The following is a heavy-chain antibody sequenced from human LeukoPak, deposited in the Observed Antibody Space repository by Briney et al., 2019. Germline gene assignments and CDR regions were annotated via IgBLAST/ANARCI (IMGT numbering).Heavy chain of an antibody. Sequence: GGSLRLSCAASGLTFSNYAMSWVRQAPGKGLEWVSTVVGSGSGTYYADSVKGRFTISRDNSKNTLYLQMNSLRAEDTAVYYCAKGPSGSYSFDYWGQGTLVTVSS. V-gene: IGHV3-23*01. J-gene: IGHJ4*02. CDR2: VVGSGSGT. D-gene: IGHD1-26*01. CDR3: AKGPSGSYSFDY. CDR1: GLTFSNYA.